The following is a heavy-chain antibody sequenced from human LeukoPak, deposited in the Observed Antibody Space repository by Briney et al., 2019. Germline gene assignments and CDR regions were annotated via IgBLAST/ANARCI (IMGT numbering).Heavy chain of an antibody. CDR3: AREGGWNDLDY. CDR1: GFIFSSFT. CDR2: INSGSNSI. V-gene: IGHV3-21*01. J-gene: IGHJ4*02. D-gene: IGHD1-1*01. Sequence: PGGSLRLSCATSGFIFSSFTMNWVRQAPGRGLEWVSSINSGSNSIYYADSVTGRFTISRDNAKNSLYLQMNSLRGEDTAVYYCAREGGWNDLDYWGQGTLVTVSS.